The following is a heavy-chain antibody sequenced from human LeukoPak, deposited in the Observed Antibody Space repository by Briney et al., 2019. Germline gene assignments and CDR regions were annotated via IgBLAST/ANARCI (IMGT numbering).Heavy chain of an antibody. Sequence: GGSLRLSCAASGFTFSSYAMHWVRQAPGKGLEWVAVISYDGSNKYYADPVKGRFTISRDNSKNTLYLQMNSLRAEDTAVYYCARNYYGSGSYYTPGYWGQGTLVTVSS. CDR2: ISYDGSNK. V-gene: IGHV3-30*04. CDR1: GFTFSSYA. D-gene: IGHD3-10*01. CDR3: ARNYYGSGSYYTPGY. J-gene: IGHJ4*02.